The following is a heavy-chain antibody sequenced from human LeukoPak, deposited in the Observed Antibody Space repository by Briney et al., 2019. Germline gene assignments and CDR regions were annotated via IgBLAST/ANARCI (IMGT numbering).Heavy chain of an antibody. Sequence: GGSLRLSCAASGFTFDDYAMHWVRQAPGKGLEWVSAISGSGGSTYYADSVKGRFTISRDNSKNTLYLQMNSLRAEDTAVYYCASSGYSYGLDYWGQGTLVTVSS. CDR1: GFTFDDYA. CDR2: ISGSGGST. J-gene: IGHJ4*02. CDR3: ASSGYSYGLDY. D-gene: IGHD5-18*01. V-gene: IGHV3-23*01.